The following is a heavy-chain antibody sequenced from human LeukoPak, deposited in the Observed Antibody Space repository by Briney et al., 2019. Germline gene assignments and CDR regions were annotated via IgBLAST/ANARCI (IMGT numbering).Heavy chain of an antibody. CDR2: TYYRSKWYN. V-gene: IGHV6-1*01. Sequence: SQTLSLNCAISGDSVSSNSAAWNWIRQSPSRGLEWLGRTYYRSKWYNDYAVSVKSRITINPDTSKNQFSLQLNSVTPEDTAVYYCARDRQQLVKEDDAFDIWGQGTMVTVSS. J-gene: IGHJ3*02. CDR3: ARDRQQLVKEDDAFDI. D-gene: IGHD6-13*01. CDR1: GDSVSSNSAA.